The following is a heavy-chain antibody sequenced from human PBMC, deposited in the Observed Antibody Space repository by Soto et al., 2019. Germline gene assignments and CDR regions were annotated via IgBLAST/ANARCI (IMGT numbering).Heavy chain of an antibody. Sequence: GESLKISCKGSGYSFTSYWISWVRQMPGKGLEWMGRIDPSDSYTNYSPSFQGHVTISADKSISTAYLQWGSLKASDTAMYYCARWISGYSYGYGYWGQGTLVTVSS. J-gene: IGHJ4*02. V-gene: IGHV5-10-1*01. CDR2: IDPSDSYT. CDR3: ARWISGYSYGYGY. CDR1: GYSFTSYW. D-gene: IGHD5-18*01.